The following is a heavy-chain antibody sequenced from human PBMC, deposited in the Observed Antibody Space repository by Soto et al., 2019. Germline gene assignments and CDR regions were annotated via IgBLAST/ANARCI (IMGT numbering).Heavy chain of an antibody. J-gene: IGHJ6*02. V-gene: IGHV4-34*01. Sequence: SETLSLTCAVYGGSFSGYYWSWIRQPPGKGLEWIGEINHSGSTNYNPSLKSRVTISVDTSKNQFSLKLSSVTAADTAVYYCARRAYGDYRRYYGMDVWGQGTTVT. CDR2: INHSGST. CDR3: ARRAYGDYRRYYGMDV. CDR1: GGSFSGYY. D-gene: IGHD4-17*01.